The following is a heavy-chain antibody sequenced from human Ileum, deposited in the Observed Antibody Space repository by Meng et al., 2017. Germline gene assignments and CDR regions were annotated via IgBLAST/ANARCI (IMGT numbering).Heavy chain of an antibody. CDR1: GGTFSSYT. D-gene: IGHD3-3*01. V-gene: IGHV1-69*02. J-gene: IGHJ4*02. CDR3: ARSSLGWPFLPFEY. CDR2: IIPILGIA. Sequence: QVQLVQSGAEVKKPGSSVKVSCKASGGTFSSYTISWVRQAPGQGLEWMGRIIPILGIANYAQKFQGRVTITADKSTSTAYMELSSLRSEDTAVYYCARSSLGWPFLPFEYWGQGTLVTVSS.